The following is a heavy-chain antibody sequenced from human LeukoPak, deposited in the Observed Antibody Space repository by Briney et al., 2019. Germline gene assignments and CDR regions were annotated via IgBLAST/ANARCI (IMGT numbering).Heavy chain of an antibody. Sequence: SETLSLTCAVYGESFSGYYWNGIRQPPGKGGEWIGEIKQSGSTKYSPSLKRRVHISVETSKNQLSLKLNSVTAADTAVYYCARGDPSVGLNYWGQGTLVTVSS. CDR2: IKQSGST. CDR1: GESFSGYY. D-gene: IGHD1-26*01. V-gene: IGHV4-34*01. J-gene: IGHJ4*02. CDR3: ARGDPSVGLNY.